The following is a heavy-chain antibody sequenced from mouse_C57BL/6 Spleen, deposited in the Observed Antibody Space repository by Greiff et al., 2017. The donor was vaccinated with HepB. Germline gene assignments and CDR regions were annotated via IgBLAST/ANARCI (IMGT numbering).Heavy chain of an antibody. V-gene: IGHV2-5*01. CDR3: AKNGLLRDYAMDY. D-gene: IGHD1-1*01. J-gene: IGHJ4*01. CDR2: IWRGGST. Sequence: VKLQESGPGLVQPSQSLSITCTVSGFSLTSYGVHWVRQSPGKGLEWLGVIWRGGSTDYNAAFMSRLSITKDNSKSQVFFKMNSLQADDTAIYYCAKNGLLRDYAMDYWGQGTSVTVSS. CDR1: GFSLTSYG.